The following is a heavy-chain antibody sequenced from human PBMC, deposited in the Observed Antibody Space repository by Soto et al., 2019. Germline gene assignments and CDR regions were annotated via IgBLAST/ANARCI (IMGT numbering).Heavy chain of an antibody. CDR2: ISDSGSNT. J-gene: IGHJ4*01. V-gene: IGHV3-23*01. CDR3: TTDSYSTMIVVRFDY. Sequence: GGSLRLSCAASGFSFSSYAMSWVRQAPGKGLEWVSIISDSGSNTYYADSVKGRFTISRDNSKNTLFLQMNSLKTEDTGIYYCTTDSYSTMIVVRFDYWGHGTLVTVSS. CDR1: GFSFSSYA. D-gene: IGHD3-22*01.